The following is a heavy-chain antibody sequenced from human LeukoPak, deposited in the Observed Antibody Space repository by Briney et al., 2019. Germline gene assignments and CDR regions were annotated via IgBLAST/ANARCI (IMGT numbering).Heavy chain of an antibody. D-gene: IGHD5-12*01. CDR2: IYNTGST. Sequence: TLSLTCTVSGASIGSESYYWTWIRQPAGKGLEWIGRIYNTGSTKYNPSLKGRVTMSVDTSKNQFSLKLSSVTAADTTAYYCARDRHLGSGYDSDYYMDVCGEGNTVTVSS. J-gene: IGHJ6*03. V-gene: IGHV4-61*02. CDR1: GASIGSESYY. CDR3: ARDRHLGSGYDSDYYMDV.